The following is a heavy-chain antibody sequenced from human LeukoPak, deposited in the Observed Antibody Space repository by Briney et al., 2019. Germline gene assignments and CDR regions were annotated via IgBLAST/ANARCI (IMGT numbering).Heavy chain of an antibody. CDR1: GYNFPTHW. Sequence: GESLKISCKGSGYNFPTHWIAWVRQMPGKGLEWMGVIYPGDSDTRYSPSFQGQVTISADKSISTAYLQWSSLKASDTAMYYCARRSSSSWDDAFDIWGQGTMVTVSS. V-gene: IGHV5-51*01. D-gene: IGHD6-13*01. CDR2: IYPGDSDT. CDR3: ARRSSSSWDDAFDI. J-gene: IGHJ3*02.